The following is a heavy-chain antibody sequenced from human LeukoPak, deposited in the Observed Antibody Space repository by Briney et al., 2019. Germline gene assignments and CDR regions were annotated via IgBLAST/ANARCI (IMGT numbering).Heavy chain of an antibody. V-gene: IGHV3-23*01. Sequence: GGSLRLSCAASGFTFSSYAMSWVRQAPGKGLEWVSSFSGSGGGTYYADSVKGRFTISRDNSKNTLYLQVNSLKTEDTAVYYCTGSFGELSFFAHWGQGTLVTVSS. D-gene: IGHD3-10*01. J-gene: IGHJ4*02. CDR3: TGSFGELSFFAH. CDR1: GFTFSSYA. CDR2: FSGSGGGT.